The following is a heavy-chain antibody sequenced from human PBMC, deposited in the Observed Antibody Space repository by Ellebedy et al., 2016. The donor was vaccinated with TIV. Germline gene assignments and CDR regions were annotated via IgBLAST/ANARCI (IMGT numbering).Heavy chain of an antibody. Sequence: GGSLRLXXAASGFNFSNFDLHWVRQAPGKGLEWLSVISFDGTTKYYADSVEGRFSISRDTSKNTLYLQMDSLRSEDTAVYYCAKGPGTASFFEYWGQGTLVTVSS. J-gene: IGHJ4*02. V-gene: IGHV3-30*18. CDR1: GFNFSNFD. CDR2: ISFDGTTK. D-gene: IGHD1-14*01. CDR3: AKGPGTASFFEY.